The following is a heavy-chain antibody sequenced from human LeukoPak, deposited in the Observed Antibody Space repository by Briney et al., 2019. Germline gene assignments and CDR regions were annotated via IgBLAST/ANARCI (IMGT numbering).Heavy chain of an antibody. D-gene: IGHD3-3*01. CDR2: ISYDGSNK. CDR3: ARVLDLPSDAFDI. V-gene: IGHV3-30*04. Sequence: GSLRLSCAASGFTFSSYAMHWVRQAPGKGLEWVAVISYDGSNKYYADSVKGRFTISRDNSKNTLYLQMNSLRAEDTAVYYCARVLDLPSDAFDIWGQGTMVTVSS. CDR1: GFTFSSYA. J-gene: IGHJ3*02.